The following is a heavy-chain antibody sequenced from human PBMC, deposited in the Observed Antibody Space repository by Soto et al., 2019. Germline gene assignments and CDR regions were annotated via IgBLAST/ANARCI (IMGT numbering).Heavy chain of an antibody. J-gene: IGHJ6*02. CDR1: GYTFNNYG. CDR2: ISVYNGNK. CDR3: ARVAINLIRGLKVEFYNMDV. Sequence: GASVKVSCKASGYTFNNYGITWVRQAPGQGLEWLGWISVYNGNKNYAKKVQGRVSMTADTSTSTAHMELRSLQSDDTAVYFCARVAINLIRGLKVEFYNMDVWGQGTKVTVYS. D-gene: IGHD3-10*01. V-gene: IGHV1-18*01.